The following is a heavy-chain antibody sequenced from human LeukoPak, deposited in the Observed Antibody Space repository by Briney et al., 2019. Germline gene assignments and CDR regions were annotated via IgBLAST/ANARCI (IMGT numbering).Heavy chain of an antibody. V-gene: IGHV3-48*03. J-gene: IGHJ6*02. D-gene: IGHD3-22*01. CDR2: ISSIGSTI. Sequence: GGSLRLSCAASGFTFSSYEMNWVRQAPGKELEWVSYISSIGSTIYYEDSVKGRFTISRDNAKNSLYLQMNSLRAEDTAVYYCARDSPYYYDSSGYYPYYYYYGMDVWGQGATVTVSS. CDR1: GFTFSSYE. CDR3: ARDSPYYYDSSGYYPYYYYYGMDV.